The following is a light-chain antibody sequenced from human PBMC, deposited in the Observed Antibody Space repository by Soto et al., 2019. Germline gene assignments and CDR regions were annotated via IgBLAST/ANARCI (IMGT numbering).Light chain of an antibody. J-gene: IGKJ1*01. CDR1: QSVSSK. Sequence: EIVLTKSPGTLSVSPGERATLSCRASQSVSSKLAWYQQKPGQAHRLLFYGASTGATGIPARFSGSGSETEFTLSSSSLQSEECAVYYWQQYNTCPLTFGQGTKLEIK. V-gene: IGKV3D-15*01. CDR3: QQYNTCPLT. CDR2: GAS.